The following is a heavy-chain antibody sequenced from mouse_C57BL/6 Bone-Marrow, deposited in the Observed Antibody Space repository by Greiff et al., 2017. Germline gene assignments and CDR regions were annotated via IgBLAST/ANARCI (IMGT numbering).Heavy chain of an antibody. CDR2: INPYNGGT. CDR1: GYTFTDYY. J-gene: IGHJ4*01. V-gene: IGHV1-19*01. CDR3: ARLLRALYYAMDY. Sequence: VQLQQSGPVLVKPGASVKMSCKASGYTFTDYYMNWVKQSHGKSLEWTGVINPYNGGTSYNQKFKGKATLTVDKSSSTAYMELNSLTSEDSAVYYCARLLRALYYAMDYWGQGTSVTVSS.